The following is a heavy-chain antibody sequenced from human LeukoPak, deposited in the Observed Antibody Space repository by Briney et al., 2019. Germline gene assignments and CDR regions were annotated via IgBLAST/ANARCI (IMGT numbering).Heavy chain of an antibody. CDR3: AREVPMIYGGNAPKDY. D-gene: IGHD4-23*01. Sequence: ASVMVSCRASGYTFTGYYMHWVRQAPGQGLEWMGWINPNSGGTNYAQKFQGGVTMTRDTSISTAYMELSRLRSDDTAVYYCAREVPMIYGGNAPKDYWGQGTLVTVSS. J-gene: IGHJ4*02. CDR1: GYTFTGYY. V-gene: IGHV1-2*02. CDR2: INPNSGGT.